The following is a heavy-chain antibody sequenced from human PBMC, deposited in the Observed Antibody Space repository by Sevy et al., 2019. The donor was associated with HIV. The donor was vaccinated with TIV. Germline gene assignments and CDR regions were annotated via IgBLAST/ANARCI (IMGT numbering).Heavy chain of an antibody. CDR2: ISSSGDTT. CDR1: GFTFSSFE. Sequence: GGSLRLSCAASGFTFSSFEMNWVRQAPGKGLEWVSYISSSGDTTDYADSVRGRFTNSRDNAKKSLYLQMNSLRAEDTAIYYCAKRGGQYDLGMDVWGQGTTVTVSS. D-gene: IGHD3-3*01. V-gene: IGHV3-48*03. J-gene: IGHJ6*02. CDR3: AKRGGQYDLGMDV.